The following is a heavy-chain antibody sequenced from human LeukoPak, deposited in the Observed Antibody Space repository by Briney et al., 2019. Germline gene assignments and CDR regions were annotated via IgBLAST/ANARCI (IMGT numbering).Heavy chain of an antibody. CDR1: GYTFTSYY. CDR2: INPSGGST. CDR3: ARDRDLYCSGGSCYPGYFDY. V-gene: IGHV1-46*01. J-gene: IGHJ4*02. D-gene: IGHD2-15*01. Sequence: ASVKVSCKASGYTFTSYYMHWVRQARGQGLEWMGIINPSGGSTSYAQKFQGRVTMTRDTSTSTVYMELSSLRSEDTAVYYCARDRDLYCSGGSCYPGYFDYWGQGTLVTVSS.